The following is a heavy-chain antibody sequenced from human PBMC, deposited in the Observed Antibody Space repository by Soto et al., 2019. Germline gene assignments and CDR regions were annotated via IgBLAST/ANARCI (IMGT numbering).Heavy chain of an antibody. CDR1: GFTFSSYG. D-gene: IGHD2-2*01. CDR3: ARDQSWQLLLREQHSGFDP. Sequence: QVQLVESGGGVVQPGRSLRLSCAASGFTFSSYGMHWVRQAPGKGLEWVAVIWYDGSNKYYADSVKGRFTISRDNSKNTLYLQMNSLRAEDTAVYYCARDQSWQLLLREQHSGFDPWGQGTLVTVSS. J-gene: IGHJ5*02. CDR2: IWYDGSNK. V-gene: IGHV3-33*01.